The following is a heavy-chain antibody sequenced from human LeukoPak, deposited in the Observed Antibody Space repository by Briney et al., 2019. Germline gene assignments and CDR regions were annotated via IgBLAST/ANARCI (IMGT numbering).Heavy chain of an antibody. Sequence: GGSLRLSCAAFGFTFSSYAMSWVRQAPGKGLEWVSAISGRGDNTYYADSVRGRFTISRDNSKNTLYLQMNSLRAEDTAVYYCARDTSAFLTGYYYMDVWGKGTTVTVSS. V-gene: IGHV3-23*01. CDR2: ISGRGDNT. D-gene: IGHD2-2*01. CDR3: ARDTSAFLTGYYYMDV. CDR1: GFTFSSYA. J-gene: IGHJ6*03.